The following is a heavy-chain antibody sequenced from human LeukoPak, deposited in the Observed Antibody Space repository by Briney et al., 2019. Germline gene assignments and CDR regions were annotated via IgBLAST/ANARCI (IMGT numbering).Heavy chain of an antibody. V-gene: IGHV3-7*01. CDR2: IKQDGSET. Sequence: PGGSLRLSCAASGFTFSNYWMSWVRRAPGKGLEWAANIKQDGSETYSVDSVRGRFTISRDNAKNSLYLQMNSLRAEDTAVYYCARDFWGAYRVDYFDCWGQGTLVTVSS. CDR1: GFTFSNYW. D-gene: IGHD3-3*01. J-gene: IGHJ4*02. CDR3: ARDFWGAYRVDYFDC.